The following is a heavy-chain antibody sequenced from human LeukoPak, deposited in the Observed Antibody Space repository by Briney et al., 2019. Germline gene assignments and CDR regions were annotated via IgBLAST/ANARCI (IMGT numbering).Heavy chain of an antibody. Sequence: PSETLSLTCTVSGGSVSSGSYHWSWIRQPPGKELEWIGYIYYSGSTNYNPSLKSRVTISIDTSKKQFYLKLSSVTAADTAVYYCAGAYGDLSRWGQGTLVTVSS. D-gene: IGHD3-10*01. CDR3: AGAYGDLSR. J-gene: IGHJ4*02. CDR2: IYYSGST. CDR1: GGSVSSGSYH. V-gene: IGHV4-61*01.